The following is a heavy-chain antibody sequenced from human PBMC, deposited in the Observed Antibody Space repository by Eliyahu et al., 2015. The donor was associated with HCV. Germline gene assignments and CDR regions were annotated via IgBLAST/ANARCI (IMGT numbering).Heavy chain of an antibody. CDR2: ISGITHYI. V-gene: IGHV3-21*01. Sequence: EVQLVESGGGLVKPGGSLRLSCAASGFTFNRYTMNWVRQAPGKGLEWVSSISGITHYIYYADSVRGRFTISRDNAENSLYLQMNSLRAEDTAVYYCAREGVIAAADGGFDYWGQGTLVTVSS. J-gene: IGHJ4*02. D-gene: IGHD6-13*01. CDR3: AREGVIAAADGGFDY. CDR1: GFTFNRYT.